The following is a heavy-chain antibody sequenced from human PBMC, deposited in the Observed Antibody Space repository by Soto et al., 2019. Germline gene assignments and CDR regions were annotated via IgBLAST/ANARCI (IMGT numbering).Heavy chain of an antibody. V-gene: IGHV4-34*01. Sequence: SETLSLTCAVSGGSFNANYWTWIRQPPGKGLEWIGEIYYTGSTNYNPSLKGRVAISVDTSKNQFTLRLTSVTAADTAVYYCESARWDYWGQGTLVTVSS. CDR1: GGSFNANY. CDR2: IYYTGST. CDR3: ESARWDY. J-gene: IGHJ4*02.